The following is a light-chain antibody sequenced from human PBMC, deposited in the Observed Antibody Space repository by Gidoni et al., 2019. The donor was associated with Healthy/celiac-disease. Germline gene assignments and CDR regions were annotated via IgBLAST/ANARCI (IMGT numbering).Light chain of an antibody. CDR2: WAS. Sequence: DIVMTQSPDSLAVSLGERATINCKSSQSVLYSSNNKNYLAWYQQKPGQPPKLLIYWASTRESGVPDRFSGSGSGTDFTLTISSLQAEDVAVYYCQQYYSTPVLTFGGETKVEIK. J-gene: IGKJ4*01. CDR1: QSVLYSSNNKNY. V-gene: IGKV4-1*01. CDR3: QQYYSTPVLT.